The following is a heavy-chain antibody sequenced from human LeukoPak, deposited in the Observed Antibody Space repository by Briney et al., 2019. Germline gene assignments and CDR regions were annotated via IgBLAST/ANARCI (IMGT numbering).Heavy chain of an antibody. CDR1: GFIFDDYA. D-gene: IGHD6-19*01. V-gene: IGHV3-9*01. CDR3: ARDEDSLWVRPVAGTSWYFQH. Sequence: PGRSLRLSCAASGFIFDDYAMHWVRQVPGKGLEWVSGISWNSGKIGYADSVKGRFTISRDNAKNSLYLQMNSLRAEDTAVYYCARDEDSLWVRPVAGTSWYFQHWGQGTLVTVSS. CDR2: ISWNSGKI. J-gene: IGHJ1*01.